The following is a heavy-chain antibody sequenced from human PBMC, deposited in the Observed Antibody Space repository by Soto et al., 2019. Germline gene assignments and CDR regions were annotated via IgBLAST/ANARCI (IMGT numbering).Heavy chain of an antibody. J-gene: IGHJ4*02. CDR1: GGSISTYY. Sequence: PSETLSLTCTVSGGSISTYYWSWIRQPPGRGLEWIGYIHYTGSTNFNPSLKSRVTISVDTSKNLFSLKLTSVTAADTAVYYCARYNYGFDYWGQGTLVTVS. V-gene: IGHV4-59*01. CDR3: ARYNYGFDY. D-gene: IGHD5-18*01. CDR2: IHYTGST.